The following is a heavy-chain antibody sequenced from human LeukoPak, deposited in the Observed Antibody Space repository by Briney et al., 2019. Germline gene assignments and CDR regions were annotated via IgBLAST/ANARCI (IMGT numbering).Heavy chain of an antibody. CDR2: IYSGGST. J-gene: IGHJ4*02. V-gene: IGHV3-66*02. CDR1: EFTVKDYY. Sequence: PGGSLRLSCAASEFTVKDYYMSWVRQAPGKGREWVSIIYSGGSTYYADSVKGRFTISRDNSKNTLYLQMNSLKFEDTAVYYCARAEVIAIFDLWGQGTPVTVSS. D-gene: IGHD2-21*01. CDR3: ARAEVIAIFDL.